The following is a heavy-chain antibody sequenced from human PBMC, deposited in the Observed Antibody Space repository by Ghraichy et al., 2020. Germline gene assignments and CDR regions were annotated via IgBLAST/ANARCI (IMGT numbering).Heavy chain of an antibody. CDR3: ARDSPAAGTIDP. CDR2: INPNSGGT. Sequence: ASVKVSCKASGYTFTGYYMHWVRQAPGQGLEWMGWINPNSGGTNYAQKFQGRVTMTRDTSISTAYMELSRLRSDDTAVYYCARDSPAAGTIDPWGQGTLVTVSS. D-gene: IGHD6-13*01. CDR1: GYTFTGYY. V-gene: IGHV1-2*02. J-gene: IGHJ5*02.